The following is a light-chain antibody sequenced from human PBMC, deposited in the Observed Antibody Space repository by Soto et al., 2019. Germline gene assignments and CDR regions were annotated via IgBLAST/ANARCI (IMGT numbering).Light chain of an antibody. CDR2: DVT. V-gene: IGLV2-14*03. J-gene: IGLJ2*01. CDR1: SSDVGGYNY. CDR3: SSYTSSATL. Sequence: QSALTQPASVSGSPGQSITISCTGSSSDVGGYNYVSWYQQHPGKAPQLIIYDVTNRPSGVSNRFSGSKSGNTASLTISGLQTEDEADYYCSSYTSSATLFGGGTKLTVL.